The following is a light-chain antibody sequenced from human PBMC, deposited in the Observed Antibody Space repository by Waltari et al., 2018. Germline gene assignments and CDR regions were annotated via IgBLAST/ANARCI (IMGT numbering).Light chain of an antibody. V-gene: IGLV3-19*01. CDR3: SSRDNFNRHAVL. CDR2: DKN. Sequence: SSDLTQDPAVSVALGQTVRIKCQGDSIRRYFASWYQQRPGQAPILVISDKNSRPSGIPGRFSGSSSGNTASLTIASTQAEDEADYYCSSRDNFNRHAVLFGGGTKLTVL. J-gene: IGLJ3*02. CDR1: SIRRYF.